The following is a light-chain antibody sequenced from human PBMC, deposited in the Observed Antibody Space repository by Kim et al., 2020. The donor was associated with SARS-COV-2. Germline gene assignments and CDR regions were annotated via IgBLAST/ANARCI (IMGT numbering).Light chain of an antibody. J-gene: IGKJ2*01. V-gene: IGKV4-1*01. CDR1: QSVLYTSNDKNY. CDR3: EREYGAPRA. Sequence: DIVMTQSPDSLAVSLGERATINCKSSQSVLYTSNDKNYLAWYQQQPGQPPKRLIYWASTRESGVPDRFSGGGAGTDFTRTIGSLQAGGGAVDYGEREYGAPRALGQGTKLEI. CDR2: WAS.